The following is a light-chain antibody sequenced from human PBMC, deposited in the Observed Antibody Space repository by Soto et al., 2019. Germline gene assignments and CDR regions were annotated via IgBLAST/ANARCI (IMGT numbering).Light chain of an antibody. V-gene: IGKV1-27*01. Sequence: DMQMTQSPSSLSASVGDRVTITCRASQGVSTYLAWYQQKPGQVPKLLIYPSSTLPSGVPSRFSGSGSGTDFTLTISSLQPEDVATYYCQMYNSAPYTFGQGTKLEI. CDR1: QGVSTY. CDR3: QMYNSAPYT. CDR2: PSS. J-gene: IGKJ2*01.